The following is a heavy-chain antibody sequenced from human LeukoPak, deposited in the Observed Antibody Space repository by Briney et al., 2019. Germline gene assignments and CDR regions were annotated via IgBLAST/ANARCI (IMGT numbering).Heavy chain of an antibody. D-gene: IGHD3-16*02. V-gene: IGHV1-3*01. Sequence: GASVKVSCKASGYTFTSYAMHWVRQAPGQRLEWMGWINAGNGNTKYSQKFQGRVTITRDTSASTAYMELSSLRSEDTAVYYCAFSHYDYVWGSYRETDYFDYWGQGTLVTVSS. CDR3: AFSHYDYVWGSYRETDYFDY. J-gene: IGHJ4*02. CDR2: INAGNGNT. CDR1: GYTFTSYA.